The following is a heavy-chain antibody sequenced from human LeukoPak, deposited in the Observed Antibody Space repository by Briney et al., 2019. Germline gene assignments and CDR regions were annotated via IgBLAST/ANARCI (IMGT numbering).Heavy chain of an antibody. V-gene: IGHV3-9*01. CDR2: ISWNSGSI. CDR1: GFTFDDYA. J-gene: IGHJ4*02. CDR3: AKGGYYSPYYFDY. D-gene: IGHD3-22*01. Sequence: RRSLRLSCAASGFTFDDYAMHWVRQAPGKGLEWVSGISWNSGSIGYADSVKGRFTISRDNAKNSLYLQMNSLRAEDTALYYCAKGGYYSPYYFDYWGQGTLVTVSS.